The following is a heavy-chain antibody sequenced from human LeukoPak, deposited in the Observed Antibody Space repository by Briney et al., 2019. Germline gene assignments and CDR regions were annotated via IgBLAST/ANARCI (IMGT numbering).Heavy chain of an antibody. V-gene: IGHV1-8*01. D-gene: IGHD1-26*01. Sequence: ASVKVSCKASGYTFTSYDINWVRQATGQGLEWMGWMNPNSGNTGYAQKFQGRVTMTRNTSISTAYMELSSLRSEDTAVYYCARVRAPSGSYPFDYWGQGTLVTVSS. CDR3: ARVRAPSGSYPFDY. CDR2: MNPNSGNT. J-gene: IGHJ4*02. CDR1: GYTFTSYD.